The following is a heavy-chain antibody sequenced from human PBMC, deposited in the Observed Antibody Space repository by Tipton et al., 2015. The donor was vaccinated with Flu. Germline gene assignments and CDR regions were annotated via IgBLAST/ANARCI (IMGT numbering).Heavy chain of an antibody. CDR3: AREYYDSSGYYFAYYYGMDV. CDR1: GYSIRSGYY. D-gene: IGHD3-22*01. CDR2: IYHSGST. J-gene: IGHJ6*02. Sequence: TLSLTCTVSGYSIRSGYYWGWIRQPPGKGLEWIGSIYHSGSTYYNPSLKSRVTISVDTSKNQFPLKLSSVTAADTAVYYCAREYYDSSGYYFAYYYGMDVWGQGTTVTVSS. V-gene: IGHV4-38-2*02.